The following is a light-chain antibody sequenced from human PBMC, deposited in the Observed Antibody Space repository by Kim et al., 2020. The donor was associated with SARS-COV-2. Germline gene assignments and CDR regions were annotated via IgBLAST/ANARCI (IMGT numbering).Light chain of an antibody. CDR1: SLRTYY. V-gene: IGLV3-19*01. J-gene: IGLJ3*02. CDR2: GEN. Sequence: SSELTQDPALSVALGQTVRITCQGDSLRTYYASWYKQRPGQAPVLVMYGENNRPSGIPDRFSGSNSGSTASLTIVGTQAEDEGAYYCNSRGSSGGHLVFG. CDR3: NSRGSSGGHLV.